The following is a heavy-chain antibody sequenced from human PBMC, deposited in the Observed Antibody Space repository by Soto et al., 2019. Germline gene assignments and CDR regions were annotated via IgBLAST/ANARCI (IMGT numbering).Heavy chain of an antibody. Sequence: GGSLRLSCAASGFTFSNAWMSWVRQAPGKGLEWVGRIKSKSDGGTTDYAAPVKGRFTISRDDSKNTLYLQMNSLKTEDTAVYYCTTDRKWELEYYYYYYGMDVWGQGTRVTVSS. D-gene: IGHD1-26*01. CDR3: TTDRKWELEYYYYYYGMDV. CDR1: GFTFSNAW. J-gene: IGHJ6*02. V-gene: IGHV3-15*01. CDR2: IKSKSDGGTT.